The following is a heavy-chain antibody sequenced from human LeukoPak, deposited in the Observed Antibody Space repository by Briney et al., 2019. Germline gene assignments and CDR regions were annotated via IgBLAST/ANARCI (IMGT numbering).Heavy chain of an antibody. V-gene: IGHV3-30*04. CDR1: GFTFSSYA. Sequence: GGSLRLSCAASGFTFSSYAMHWVRQAPGKGLEWVAVISYDGSNKYYADSVKGRFTISRDNSKNTLYLRMNSLRAEDTAVYYCARGRRIQLWLSIWGQGTLVTVSS. D-gene: IGHD5-18*01. CDR2: ISYDGSNK. J-gene: IGHJ4*02. CDR3: ARGRRIQLWLSI.